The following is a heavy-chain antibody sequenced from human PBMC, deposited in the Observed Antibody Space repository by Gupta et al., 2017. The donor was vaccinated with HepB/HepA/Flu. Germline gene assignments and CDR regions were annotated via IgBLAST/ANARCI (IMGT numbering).Heavy chain of an antibody. CDR1: GYSFSTYW. D-gene: IGHD2/OR15-2a*01. V-gene: IGHV5-51*01. CDR3: ARRRGVGQSLLSSRLFSDYLYYYMDV. J-gene: IGHJ6*03. CDR2: LYPGDSDT. Sequence: EVQLEQSGAEVKKPGEFLKISCKGSGYSFSTYWIAWVRQMPGKGLEWMGILYPGDSDTIYSPSFQGQVTISADKSIATAYLQWSSLKASDTAIYYCARRRGVGQSLLSSRLFSDYLYYYMDVWGKGTTVTVSS.